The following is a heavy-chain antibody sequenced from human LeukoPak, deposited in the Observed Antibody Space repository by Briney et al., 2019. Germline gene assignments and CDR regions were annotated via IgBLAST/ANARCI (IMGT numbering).Heavy chain of an antibody. J-gene: IGHJ6*02. CDR1: GFTFSSYW. CDR2: IKRDGSEK. D-gene: IGHD3-9*01. CDR3: ARDRSGYFDWLLPHPYYYGMDV. V-gene: IGHV3-7*01. Sequence: PGGSLRLSCAASGFTFSSYWMSWVRQAPGKGLEWVANIKRDGSEKYYVDSVKGRFTISRDNAKNSLYLQMNSLRAEDTAVYYCARDRSGYFDWLLPHPYYYGMDVWGQGTTVTVSS.